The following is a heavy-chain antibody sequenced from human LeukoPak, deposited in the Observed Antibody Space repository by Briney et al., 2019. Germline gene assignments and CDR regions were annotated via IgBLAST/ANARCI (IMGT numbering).Heavy chain of an antibody. V-gene: IGHV3-74*01. Sequence: PGGSLRLSCAASGFTFSSYRMHWVRQAPGKGLVWVSRINSDRSSTNYADSVKGRFTISRDNAKNTLYLQMNSLRAEDTAVYYCAIDGYGDYVDFWGQGTLVTVSS. CDR3: AIDGYGDYVDF. CDR1: GFTFSSYR. J-gene: IGHJ4*02. CDR2: INSDRSST. D-gene: IGHD4-17*01.